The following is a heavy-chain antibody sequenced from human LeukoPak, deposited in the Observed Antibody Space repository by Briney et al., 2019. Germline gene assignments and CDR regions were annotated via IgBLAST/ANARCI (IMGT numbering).Heavy chain of an antibody. CDR2: ISSSSSYI. V-gene: IGHV3-21*01. CDR1: GFTFSSYS. CDR3: ARDLPLATVTTTGDAFDI. D-gene: IGHD4-17*01. J-gene: IGHJ3*02. Sequence: PGGSLRLSCAASGFTFSSYSMNWVRQAPGKGLEWVSSISSSSSYIYYADSVKGRFTISRDNAENSLYLQMNSLRAEDTAVYYCARDLPLATVTTTGDAFDIWGQGTMVTVSS.